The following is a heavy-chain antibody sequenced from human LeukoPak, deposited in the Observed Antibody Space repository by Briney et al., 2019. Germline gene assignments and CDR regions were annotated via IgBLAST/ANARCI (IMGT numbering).Heavy chain of an antibody. Sequence: GASVTVSCKASGYTFTSYHMHWVRQAPGQGLEWMGIMNPNGGSTTYAQKFQGRVTMTRDTSTSTVYMELSSLRSEDTAMYFCARGGRGLNPTFIDFWGQGTLVTVSS. CDR2: MNPNGGST. D-gene: IGHD3-16*01. V-gene: IGHV1-46*01. J-gene: IGHJ4*02. CDR1: GYTFTSYH. CDR3: ARGGRGLNPTFIDF.